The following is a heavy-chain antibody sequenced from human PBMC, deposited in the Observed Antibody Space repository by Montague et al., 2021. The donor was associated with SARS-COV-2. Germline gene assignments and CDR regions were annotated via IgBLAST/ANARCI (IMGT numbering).Heavy chain of an antibody. D-gene: IGHD5-12*01. V-gene: IGHV4-39*07. Sequence: SETLSLTCTVSGGSIRSSSYYWGWIHQPPGKGLECIGSIYYSGSTYYNPSLKSRVTISVDTSKNHFSLKLSSVTAADTAVYYCARTTWLRGYFDLWGRGTLVTVSP. CDR1: GGSIRSSSYY. CDR2: IYYSGST. CDR3: ARTTWLRGYFDL. J-gene: IGHJ2*01.